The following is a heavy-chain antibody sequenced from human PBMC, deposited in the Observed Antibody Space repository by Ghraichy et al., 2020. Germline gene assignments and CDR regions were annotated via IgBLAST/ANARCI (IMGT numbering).Heavy chain of an antibody. CDR1: GFTFSSYG. Sequence: GGSLRLSCAASGFTFSSYGMHWVHQAPGKGLEWVAVIWYDGSNKYYADSVKGRFTISRDNSKNTLYLQMNSLRAEDTAVYYCARVNSGSYLDYWGQGTLVTVSS. CDR2: IWYDGSNK. CDR3: ARVNSGSYLDY. V-gene: IGHV3-33*01. J-gene: IGHJ4*02. D-gene: IGHD1-26*01.